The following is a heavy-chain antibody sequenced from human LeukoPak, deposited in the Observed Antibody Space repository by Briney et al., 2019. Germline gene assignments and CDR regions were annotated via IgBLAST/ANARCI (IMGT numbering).Heavy chain of an antibody. J-gene: IGHJ4*02. CDR3: ARDANYYDSSGPVDY. CDR2: INPNSGGT. Sequence: ASVKVSCKASGYTFTSYYIHWVRQAPGQGLEWMGWINPNSGGTNYAQKFQGRVTMTRDTSTSTVYMELSSLRSEDTAVYYCARDANYYDSSGPVDYWGQGTLVTVSS. CDR1: GYTFTSYY. D-gene: IGHD3-22*01. V-gene: IGHV1-2*02.